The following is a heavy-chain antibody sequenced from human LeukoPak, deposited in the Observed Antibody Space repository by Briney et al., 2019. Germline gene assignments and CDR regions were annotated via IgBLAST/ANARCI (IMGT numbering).Heavy chain of an antibody. D-gene: IGHD1-14*01. V-gene: IGHV1-18*04. CDR3: ARLEAGARYRNFDY. CDR1: GYTFTGYY. J-gene: IGHJ4*02. CDR2: ISAYNGNT. Sequence: ASVKVSCKASGYTFTGYYMHWVRQAPGQGLEWMGWISAYNGNTNYAQKLQGRVTMTTDTSTSTAYMELRSLRSDDTAVYYCARLEAGARYRNFDYWGQGTLVTVSS.